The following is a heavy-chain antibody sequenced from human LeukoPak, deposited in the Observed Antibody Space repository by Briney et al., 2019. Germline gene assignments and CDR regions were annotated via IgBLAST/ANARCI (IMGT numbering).Heavy chain of an antibody. CDR3: AKDARFDY. J-gene: IGHJ4*02. Sequence: GGSLRLSCAASGFTFSSYGMHWVRQAPGKGLEWVAVISYDGSNKYYADSVKGRFTISRDNSKNTLYLQMNSLRAEDTAVYYCAKDARFDYWGQGTLVTVSS. CDR1: GFTFSSYG. V-gene: IGHV3-30*18. CDR2: ISYDGSNK.